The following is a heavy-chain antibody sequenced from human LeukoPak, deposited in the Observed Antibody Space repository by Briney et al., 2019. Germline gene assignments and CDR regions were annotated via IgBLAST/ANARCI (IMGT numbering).Heavy chain of an antibody. CDR2: ISYDGSNK. D-gene: IGHD5-24*01. J-gene: IGHJ3*02. CDR3: ARDGGYGYNFYDAFDI. CDR1: GFTFSSYA. V-gene: IGHV3-30-3*01. Sequence: GRSLRLSCAASGFTFSSYAMHWVRQAPGKGLEWVAVISYDGSNKYYADSVKGRFTISRDNFKNTLYLQMNSLRAEDTAVYYCARDGGYGYNFYDAFDIWGQGTMVTVSS.